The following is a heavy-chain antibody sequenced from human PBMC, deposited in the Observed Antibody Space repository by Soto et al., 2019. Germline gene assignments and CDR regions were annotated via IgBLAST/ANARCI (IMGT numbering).Heavy chain of an antibody. J-gene: IGHJ4*02. CDR2: IYYSGST. D-gene: IGHD1-1*01. V-gene: IGHV4-59*08. CDR3: ARQHGRTLDY. CDR1: GASISSDY. Sequence: SETLSLTCTVSGASISSDYWSWIRQPPGQGLEWIGYIYYSGSTNYNPSLKSRVTISVDTSKNHFSLKLSSVTAADTAVYYRARQHGRTLDYWGQGTLVTVSS.